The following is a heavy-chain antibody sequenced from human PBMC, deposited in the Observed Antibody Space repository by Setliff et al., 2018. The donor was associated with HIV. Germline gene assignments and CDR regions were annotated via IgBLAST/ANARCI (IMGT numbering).Heavy chain of an antibody. CDR1: GGSISRSDYY. V-gene: IGHV4-39*01. J-gene: IGHJ4*02. Sequence: SETLSLTCTVSGGSISRSDYYWGWIRQPPGKGLEWIGSFYDGGSTYYNPSLTSRVTISVDTSKNQFSLNLSSLTAADTAVYYCARMDPRLTYNDYWGQGTLVTVS. CDR2: FYDGGST. CDR3: ARMDPRLTYNDY. D-gene: IGHD1-1*01.